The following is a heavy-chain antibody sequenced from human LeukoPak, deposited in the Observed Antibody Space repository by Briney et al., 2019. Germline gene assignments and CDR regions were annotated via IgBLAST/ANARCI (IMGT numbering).Heavy chain of an antibody. J-gene: IGHJ4*02. CDR2: ISWSGDRM. D-gene: IGHD3-3*01. Sequence: PGRSLRLSCAASGFTFEDHVMHWVRQAPGKGLEWVSSISWSGDRMGYADAVKGRFTISRDNAKNSLHLQMNSLRVEDTAVYYCARDDPAFGVVSDYWGQGTLVTVSS. CDR3: ARDDPAFGVVSDY. V-gene: IGHV3-9*01. CDR1: GFTFEDHV.